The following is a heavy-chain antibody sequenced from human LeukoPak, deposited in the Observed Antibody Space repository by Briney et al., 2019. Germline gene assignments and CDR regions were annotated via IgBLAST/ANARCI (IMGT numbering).Heavy chain of an antibody. J-gene: IGHJ4*02. CDR2: ISAYNGNT. V-gene: IGHV1-18*01. Sequence: GASVKVSCKASGYTFTSYDINWVRQATGQGLEWMGWISAYNGNTNYAQKLQGRVTMTTDTSTSTAYMELRSLRSDDTAVYYCARVQYQLTHYFDYWGQGTLVTVSS. CDR3: ARVQYQLTHYFDY. D-gene: IGHD2-2*01. CDR1: GYTFTSYD.